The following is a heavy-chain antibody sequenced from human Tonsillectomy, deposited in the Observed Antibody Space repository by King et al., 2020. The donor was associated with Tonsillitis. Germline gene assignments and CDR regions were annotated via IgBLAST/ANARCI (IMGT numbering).Heavy chain of an antibody. D-gene: IGHD1-26*01. CDR1: GFTVSSNY. J-gene: IGHJ5*02. CDR3: ASIVGASS. Sequence: VQLVESGGGLVQPGGSLRLSCAASGFTVSSNYISWVRQALGKGLEWVSVIYSDGSTYYADSVKGRFTISRHNSKNTLYLQMNSLRTEDTAVYYCASIVGASSWGQGTLVTVSS. CDR2: IYSDGST. V-gene: IGHV3-53*04.